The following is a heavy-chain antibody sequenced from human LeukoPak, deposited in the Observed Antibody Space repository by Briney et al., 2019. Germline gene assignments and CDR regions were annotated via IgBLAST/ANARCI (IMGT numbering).Heavy chain of an antibody. CDR1: GGPISSYY. CDR2: IYYSGST. J-gene: IGHJ4*02. V-gene: IGHV4-59*13. CDR3: AREGDSSSPYYFDY. Sequence: KPSETLSLTCTVSGGPISSYYWSWIRQPPGKGLEWFGYIYYSGSTNYNPSLKSRVTISVDTSNNQYSLKLSSVTAADTAVYYCAREGDSSSPYYFDYWGQGTLVTVSS. D-gene: IGHD6-13*01.